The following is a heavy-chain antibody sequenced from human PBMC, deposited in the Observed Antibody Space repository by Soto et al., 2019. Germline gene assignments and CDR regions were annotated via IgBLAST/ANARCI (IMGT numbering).Heavy chain of an antibody. CDR1: GFTFSDFY. J-gene: IGHJ1*01. V-gene: IGHV3-11*01. Sequence: QLSLVESGGGLVRPGGSLRLSCAASGFTFSDFYMSWIRQTPGKGLEWVSYISGPGNSVDYGDSVKGRFTISRDNAKNSLFPQMSGLRPDDSGIYYCARGTTDYVVWGQGTQVSVSS. CDR2: ISGPGNSV. CDR3: ARGTTDYVV. D-gene: IGHD4-17*01.